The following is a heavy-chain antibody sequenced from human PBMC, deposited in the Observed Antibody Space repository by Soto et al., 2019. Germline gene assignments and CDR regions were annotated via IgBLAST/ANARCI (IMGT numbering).Heavy chain of an antibody. CDR1: GFTFSDYY. CDR2: ISSSSSYT. V-gene: IGHV3-11*05. Sequence: PGGSPRLSCAASGFTFSDYYMSWIRQAPGKGLEWVSYISSSSSYTNYADSVKGRFTISRDNAKNSLYLQMNSLRAEDTAVYYCARDHHRYSGYDYVDYCGQGTLVTVSS. CDR3: ARDHHRYSGYDYVDY. D-gene: IGHD5-12*01. J-gene: IGHJ4*02.